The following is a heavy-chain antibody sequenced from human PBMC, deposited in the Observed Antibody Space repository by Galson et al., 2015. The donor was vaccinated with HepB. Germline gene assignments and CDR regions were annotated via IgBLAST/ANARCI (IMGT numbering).Heavy chain of an antibody. Sequence: QSGAEVKKPGESLKISCKGSGYSFSTYWIVWVRQMPGKGLEWMGIIYPGDSDTKYSPSFQGQVTISADKSISTVYLQWSRLKASDTAMYYCARRGGGNSYFHYYGMDVWGQGTTVTVSS. CDR3: ARRGGGNSYFHYYGMDV. J-gene: IGHJ6*02. V-gene: IGHV5-51*01. D-gene: IGHD4-23*01. CDR2: IYPGDSDT. CDR1: GYSFSTYW.